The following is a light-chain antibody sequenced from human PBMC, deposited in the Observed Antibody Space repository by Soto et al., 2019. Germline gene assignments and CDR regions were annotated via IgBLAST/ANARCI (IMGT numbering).Light chain of an antibody. CDR3: QQYNDGPLLT. V-gene: IGKV3-15*01. CDR2: GSS. CDR1: HSVITN. Sequence: EIVMTQSPATLSVSPGERATLSCRASHSVITNLAWYQHKPGQAPRLLIYGSSTRAAGIPARFGGSGSGTDFTLTISSMQSADFAVYYCQQYNDGPLLTFGGGTKVEIK. J-gene: IGKJ4*01.